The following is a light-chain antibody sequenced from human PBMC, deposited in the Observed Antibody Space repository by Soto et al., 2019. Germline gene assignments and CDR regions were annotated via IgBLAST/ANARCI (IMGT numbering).Light chain of an antibody. CDR1: NIGSKS. CDR3: QVWDSSSDHLYV. CDR2: YDS. V-gene: IGLV3-21*04. J-gene: IGLJ1*01. Sequence: YERTQPPSVSVDPGETARITCGGNNIGSKSVHWYQQKPGQAPVLVIYYDSDRPSGIPERFSGSNSGNTATLTISRVEAGDEADYYCQVWDSSSDHLYVFGTGTKVTVL.